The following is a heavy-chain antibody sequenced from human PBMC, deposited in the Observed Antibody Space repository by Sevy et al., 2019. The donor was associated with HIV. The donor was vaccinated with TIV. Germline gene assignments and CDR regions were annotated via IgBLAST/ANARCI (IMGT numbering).Heavy chain of an antibody. CDR3: AKGSRATDSAFDI. CDR1: GFTFSNYG. V-gene: IGHV3-30*18. J-gene: IGHJ3*02. D-gene: IGHD3-22*01. CDR2: ISYDGSTK. Sequence: GGSLRLSCAASGFTFSNYGMHWVRQAPGKGLEWVAVISYDGSTKYYADSVKGRFTISRDNSKNTVHLQMKSLRTEDTAVYYCAKGSRATDSAFDIWGQGTMVTVSS.